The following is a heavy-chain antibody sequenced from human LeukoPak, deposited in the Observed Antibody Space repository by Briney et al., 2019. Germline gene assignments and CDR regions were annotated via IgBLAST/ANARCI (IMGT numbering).Heavy chain of an antibody. CDR1: GYTFTSYG. Sequence: ASVKVSCKASGYTFTSYGISWVRHGPGQGLEWRGWISAYNGNTNYAQKLQGRVTMTTDTSTSTAYMELRSLRSDDTAVYYCARALAGPLDPTIGYWGQGTLVTVSS. V-gene: IGHV1-18*01. CDR2: ISAYNGNT. J-gene: IGHJ4*02. D-gene: IGHD3-9*01. CDR3: ARALAGPLDPTIGY.